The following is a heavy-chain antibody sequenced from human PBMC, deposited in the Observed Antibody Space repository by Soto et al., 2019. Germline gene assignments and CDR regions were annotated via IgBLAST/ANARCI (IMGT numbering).Heavy chain of an antibody. CDR1: GGSISSGGYY. Sequence: QVQLQESGPGLLKPSQILSLTCSVSGGSISSGGYYWTWIRQRPGKGLEWIGFVYYSGITYHSPSLESRLSMSVDTSQNQFSLRLTSVTAADTAVYYRARCVPHLPFDGGFGLDVWGQGTTVTVS. CDR2: VYYSGIT. D-gene: IGHD6-25*01. J-gene: IGHJ6*02. V-gene: IGHV4-31*03. CDR3: ARCVPHLPFDGGFGLDV.